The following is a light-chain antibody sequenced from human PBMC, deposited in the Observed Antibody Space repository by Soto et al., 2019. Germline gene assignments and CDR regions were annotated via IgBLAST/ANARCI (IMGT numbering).Light chain of an antibody. CDR3: HEYGSSPRT. CDR2: GAS. Sequence: EIVLTQSPGPLSLSPGEIATLSCRASQSVSSSYLAWYQQKPDQAPRLHVYGASSRAPGIPDRFSGSGSGTAFTLTISRLEPEDFAVYYCHEYGSSPRTVGQGTKVEIK. CDR1: QSVSSSY. J-gene: IGKJ1*01. V-gene: IGKV3-20*01.